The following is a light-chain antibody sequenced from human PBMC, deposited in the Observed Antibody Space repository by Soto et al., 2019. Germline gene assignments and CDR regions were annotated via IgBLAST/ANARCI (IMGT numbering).Light chain of an antibody. V-gene: IGKV3-11*01. CDR3: QQRTDRPPWT. CDR2: DAS. J-gene: IGKJ1*01. CDR1: QSIGLA. Sequence: EIVLPQSPATLSLSPGERSALCCVSSQSIGLAIAWYQHKPGQAPRLLIFDASQRATGIPARFRGSGSGTDFTLSISSLEPEDFAVYYCQQRTDRPPWTFGQGTKVDIK.